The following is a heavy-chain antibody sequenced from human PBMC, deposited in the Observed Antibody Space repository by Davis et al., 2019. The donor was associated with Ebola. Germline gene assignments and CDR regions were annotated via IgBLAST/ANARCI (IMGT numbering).Heavy chain of an antibody. CDR1: GGSVSSGSYY. CDR3: ARVQIPATAIPEWVWFDP. J-gene: IGHJ5*02. Sequence: GSLRLSCTVSGGSVSSGSYYWSWIRQPPGKGLEWIGYIYYSGSTNYNPSLKSRVTISVDTSKNQFSLKLSSVTAADTAVYYCARVQIPATAIPEWVWFDPWGQGTLVTVSS. CDR2: IYYSGST. D-gene: IGHD2-2*02. V-gene: IGHV4-61*01.